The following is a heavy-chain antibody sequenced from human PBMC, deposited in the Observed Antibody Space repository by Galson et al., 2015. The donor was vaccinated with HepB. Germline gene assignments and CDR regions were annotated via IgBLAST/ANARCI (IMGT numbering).Heavy chain of an antibody. J-gene: IGHJ4*02. CDR2: IIPILGIA. CDR3: ASPPLTHGSGSSPLDY. CDR1: GGTFSSYA. V-gene: IGHV1-69*04. D-gene: IGHD3-10*01. Sequence: SVKVSCKASGGTFSSYAISWVRPALGQGLEWMGRIIPILGIANYAQKFQGRVTITADKSTSTAYMELSSLRSEDTAVYYCASPPLTHGSGSSPLDYWGQGTLVTVSS.